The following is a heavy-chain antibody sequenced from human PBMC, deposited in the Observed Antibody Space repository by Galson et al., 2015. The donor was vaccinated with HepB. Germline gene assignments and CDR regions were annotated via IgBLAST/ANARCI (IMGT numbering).Heavy chain of an antibody. J-gene: IGHJ4*02. CDR2: INPYNGNT. D-gene: IGHD3-22*01. CDR1: GYTFLTYG. V-gene: IGHV1-18*01. Sequence: SVKVSCKASGYTFLTYGISWVRQAPGRGLEWMGWINPYNGNTNYAQKLQGRVTMTTDTSTDTVYMQMGSLRSDDTAIYYCARDPYERSGYLRGYFDYWGQGTLVTVSS. CDR3: ARDPYERSGYLRGYFDY.